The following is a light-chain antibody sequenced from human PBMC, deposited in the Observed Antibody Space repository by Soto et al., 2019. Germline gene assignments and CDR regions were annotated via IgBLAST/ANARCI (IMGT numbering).Light chain of an antibody. V-gene: IGKV1-27*01. CDR1: QGISHY. CDR2: AAS. J-gene: IGKJ1*01. Sequence: DIQMPQSPSSLSASVGDRVTITCRASQGISHYLAWYQQKPGKVPKLLIYAASTLQSGVPSRFSGSGSGTDFTLTISSLQPEDVATYYCQKYNSDPPWTFGQGTKVEIK. CDR3: QKYNSDPPWT.